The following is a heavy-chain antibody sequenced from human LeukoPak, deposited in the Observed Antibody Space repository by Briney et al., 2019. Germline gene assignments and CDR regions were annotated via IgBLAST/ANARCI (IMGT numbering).Heavy chain of an antibody. CDR3: AREGHKLDAFDI. Sequence: ASVKVSCMASGYTFTGYYMHWVRQAPGQGLEWMGWINPNSGGTNYAQKFQGRVTMTRDTSISTAYMELSRLRSDDTAVYYCAREGHKLDAFDIWGQGTMVTVSS. CDR2: INPNSGGT. J-gene: IGHJ3*02. V-gene: IGHV1-2*02. CDR1: GYTFTGYY.